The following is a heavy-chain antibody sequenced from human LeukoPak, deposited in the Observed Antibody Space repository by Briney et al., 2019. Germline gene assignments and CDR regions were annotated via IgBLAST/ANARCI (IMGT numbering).Heavy chain of an antibody. CDR3: ARGGARKYGYCSSTSCYVFDY. CDR2: MNPNSGNT. CDR1: GYTFTSYG. V-gene: IGHV1-8*03. Sequence: ASVKVSCKASGYTFTSYGISWVRQAPGQGLEWMGWMNPNSGNTGYAQKFQGRVTITRNTSISTAYMELSSLRSEDTAVYYCARGGARKYGYCSSTSCYVFDYWGQGTLVTVSS. D-gene: IGHD2-2*03. J-gene: IGHJ4*02.